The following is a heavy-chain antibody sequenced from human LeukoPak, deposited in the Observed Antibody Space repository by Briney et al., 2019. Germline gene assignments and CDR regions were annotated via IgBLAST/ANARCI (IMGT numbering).Heavy chain of an antibody. CDR3: ARGRRNGDFWSGYDIDY. CDR1: GYTFTSYN. Sequence: ASVKVSCKASGYTFTSYNINWVRQATGQGLEWMGWLNPNSGNTGYAQKFQGRVTMTRNTSISTAYMELSSLRSEDTAVYYCARGRRNGDFWSGYDIDYWGQGILVTVSS. CDR2: LNPNSGNT. J-gene: IGHJ4*02. V-gene: IGHV1-8*01. D-gene: IGHD3-3*01.